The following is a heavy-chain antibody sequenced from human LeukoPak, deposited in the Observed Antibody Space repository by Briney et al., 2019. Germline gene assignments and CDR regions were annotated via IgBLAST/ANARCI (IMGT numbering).Heavy chain of an antibody. CDR2: IYIGGST. J-gene: IGHJ6*02. CDR1: GFTVSSNY. D-gene: IGHD6-19*01. Sequence: GGSLRLSCAASGFTVSSNYMSWVRQAPGKGLEWVSVIYIGGSTYYADSVKGRFTISRDNSKNTLYLRMNSLRAEDTAVYYCASDSGSGYGMDVWGQGTTVTVSS. CDR3: ASDSGSGYGMDV. V-gene: IGHV3-66*01.